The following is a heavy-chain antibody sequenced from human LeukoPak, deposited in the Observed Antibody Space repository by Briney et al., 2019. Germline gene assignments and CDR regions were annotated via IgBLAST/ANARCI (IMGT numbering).Heavy chain of an antibody. V-gene: IGHV4-61*02. CDR1: GGSISTSNYY. D-gene: IGHD3-10*01. Sequence: PSETLSLTCTVSGGSISTSNYYWSWIRQPAGKGLEWIGRIYTSGSTNYNPSLKSRVTMSVDTSKNQFSLKLSSVTAADTAVYYCTKGRGIWGQGTLVTVSS. J-gene: IGHJ4*02. CDR3: TKGRGI. CDR2: IYTSGST.